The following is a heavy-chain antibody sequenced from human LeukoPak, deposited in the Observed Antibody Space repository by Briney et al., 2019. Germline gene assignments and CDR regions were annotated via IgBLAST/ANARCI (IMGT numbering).Heavy chain of an antibody. D-gene: IGHD3-22*01. CDR3: ARDPRDYYDSSGYYLFDY. CDR2: ISAYNGNT. J-gene: IGHJ4*02. CDR1: GYTFTSYG. Sequence: GASVKVSCKASGYTFTSYGISWMRQAPGQGLEWMGWISAYNGNTNYAQKLQGSVTMTTDTSTSTAYMELRSLRSDDTAVYYCARDPRDYYDSSGYYLFDYWGQGTLVTVSS. V-gene: IGHV1-18*01.